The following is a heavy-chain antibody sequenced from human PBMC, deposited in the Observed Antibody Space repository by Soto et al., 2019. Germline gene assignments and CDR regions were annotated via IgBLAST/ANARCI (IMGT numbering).Heavy chain of an antibody. V-gene: IGHV4-59*08. J-gene: IGHJ5*02. CDR1: GGSISSYY. CDR3: ARRIYCSGGSCDSGWFDP. CDR2: IYYSGST. D-gene: IGHD2-15*01. Sequence: SETLSLTCTVSGGSISSYYWSWIRQPPGKGLEWIGYIYYSGSTNYNPSLKSRVTISVDTSKNQFSLKLSSVTAADTAVYYCARRIYCSGGSCDSGWFDPWGQGTLVTVSS.